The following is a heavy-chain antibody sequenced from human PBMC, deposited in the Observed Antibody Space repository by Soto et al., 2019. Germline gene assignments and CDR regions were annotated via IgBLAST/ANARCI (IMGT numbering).Heavy chain of an antibody. V-gene: IGHV1-18*04. Sequence: GASVKVSCKASGYTFTGYGISWVRQAPGQGLEWMGWISAYNGNTNYAQKLQGRVTMTTDTSTSTAYMELRSLRSDDTAVYYCASVWAARLLILWFDYYFYGMDVWGQGTTVTVSS. CDR1: GYTFTGYG. D-gene: IGHD3-10*01. CDR3: ASVWAARLLILWFDYYFYGMDV. J-gene: IGHJ6*02. CDR2: ISAYNGNT.